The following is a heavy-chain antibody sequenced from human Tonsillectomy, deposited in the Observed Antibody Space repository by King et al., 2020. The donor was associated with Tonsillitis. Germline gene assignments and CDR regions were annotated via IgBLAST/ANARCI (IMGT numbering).Heavy chain of an antibody. J-gene: IGHJ4*02. CDR2: IYASGST. CDR1: GGSIGSGSYY. CDR3: ARGTYSSSWERFDY. D-gene: IGHD6-13*01. Sequence: QLQESGPGLVKPSQTLSLTCTVSGGSIGSGSYYWSWIRQPAGKGLGWIGRIYASGSTHYNPSLKSRFTISLDTSKNQFSLKLSSVTAADTAVYYCARGTYSSSWERFDYWGQGTLVTVSS. V-gene: IGHV4-61*02.